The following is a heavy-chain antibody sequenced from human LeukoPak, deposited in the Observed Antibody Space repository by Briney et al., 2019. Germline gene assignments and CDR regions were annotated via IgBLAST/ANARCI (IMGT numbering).Heavy chain of an antibody. D-gene: IGHD6-19*01. V-gene: IGHV3-7*01. J-gene: IGHJ4*02. CDR2: INQDGSEK. CDR1: GFTFSSYW. Sequence: GGSLRLSCAASGFTFSSYWMSWVRQAPGKGLEWVANINQDGSEKYYVDSVKGRFTISRDNAKNSLYLQMNSLRAVDTAVYYCARDFAVAGTELDYWGQGTLVTVSS. CDR3: ARDFAVAGTELDY.